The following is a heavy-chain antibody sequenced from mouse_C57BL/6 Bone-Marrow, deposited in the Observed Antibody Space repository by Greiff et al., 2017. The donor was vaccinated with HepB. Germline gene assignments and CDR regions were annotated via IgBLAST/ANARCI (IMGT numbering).Heavy chain of an antibody. Sequence: QVQLKESGPGLVQPSQSLSITCTVSGFSLTSYGVHWVRQSPGKGLEWLGVIWSGGSTDYNAAFISRLSISKDNSKSQVFFKMNSLQADDTAIYYCARNNDYNIRFAYWGQGTLVTVSA. J-gene: IGHJ3*01. CDR3: ARNNDYNIRFAY. CDR1: GFSLTSYG. V-gene: IGHV2-2*01. D-gene: IGHD2-4*01. CDR2: IWSGGST.